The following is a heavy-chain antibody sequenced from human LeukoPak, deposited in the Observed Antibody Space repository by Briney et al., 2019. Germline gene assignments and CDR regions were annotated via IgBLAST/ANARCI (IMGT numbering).Heavy chain of an antibody. CDR1: GYTFTGYY. Sequence: ASVKVSCKASGYTFTGYYMHWVRQAPGQGLEWMGWISAYNGNTNYAQKLQGRVTMTTDTSTSTAYMELRSLRSDDTAVYYCARADRYCSSTSCRKFDYWGQGTLVTVSS. D-gene: IGHD2-2*01. CDR3: ARADRYCSSTSCRKFDY. CDR2: ISAYNGNT. V-gene: IGHV1-18*04. J-gene: IGHJ4*02.